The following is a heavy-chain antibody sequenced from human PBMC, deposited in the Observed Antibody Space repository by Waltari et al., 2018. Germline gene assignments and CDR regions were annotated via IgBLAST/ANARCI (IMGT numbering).Heavy chain of an antibody. CDR3: AREVMVYAIQGSYYFDY. V-gene: IGHV3-21*01. D-gene: IGHD2-8*01. CDR1: GFTFSSYS. CDR2: ISSSSSYI. J-gene: IGHJ4*02. Sequence: EVQLVESGGGLVKPGGSLRLSCAASGFTFSSYSMNWVRQAPGKGLEWVSSISSSSSYIYYADSVKGRFTISRDNAKNSLYLQMNSLRAEDTAVYYCAREVMVYAIQGSYYFDYWGQGTLVTVSS.